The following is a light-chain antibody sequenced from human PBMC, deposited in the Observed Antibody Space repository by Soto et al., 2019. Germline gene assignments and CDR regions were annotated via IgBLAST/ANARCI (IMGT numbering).Light chain of an antibody. J-gene: IGLJ3*02. Sequence: QSARTQPASVFGPPGNWIPTSCLGTRSDVGSYNFVPWYKQHPGKAPKFMIYEVSNRPSGVSIRFSGSKSGNTASLTISGLQAEDEANYYCSSYTSISTRVFGGGTQLTVL. CDR2: EVS. V-gene: IGLV2-14*01. CDR3: SSYTSISTRV. CDR1: RSDVGSYNF.